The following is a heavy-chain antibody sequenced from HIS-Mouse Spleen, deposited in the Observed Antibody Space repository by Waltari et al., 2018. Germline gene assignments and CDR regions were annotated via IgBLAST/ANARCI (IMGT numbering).Heavy chain of an antibody. CDR1: GFTFSRYW. Sequence: EVQLVESGGGLVQPGGSLRLSCAASGFTFSRYWMHWVRHAPGKGLVWVSRINSDGSSTSYADSVKGRFTISRDNAKNTLYLQMNSLRAEDTAVYYCARVEQQEDFEDFDYWGQGTLVTVSS. CDR2: INSDGSST. D-gene: IGHD6-13*01. CDR3: ARVEQQEDFEDFDY. J-gene: IGHJ4*02. V-gene: IGHV3-74*01.